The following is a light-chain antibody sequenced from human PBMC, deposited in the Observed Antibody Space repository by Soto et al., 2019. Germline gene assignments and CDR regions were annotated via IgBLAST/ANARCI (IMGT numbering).Light chain of an antibody. Sequence: IQLTQSPSFLSASVGDRVTITCRASQGIAGSLAWYQQKPGKPPKLLIYAESTLQSGVPSRFSGSGSGTRGTLTISSLQPEDFAAYYCQQLHDYPITFGQGTRLEIK. CDR1: QGIAGS. CDR3: QQLHDYPIT. J-gene: IGKJ5*01. V-gene: IGKV1-9*01. CDR2: AES.